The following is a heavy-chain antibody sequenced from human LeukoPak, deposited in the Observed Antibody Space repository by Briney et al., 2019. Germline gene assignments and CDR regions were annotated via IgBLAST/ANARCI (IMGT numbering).Heavy chain of an antibody. J-gene: IGHJ4*02. D-gene: IGHD2-15*01. CDR2: INQDGGEK. CDR1: GFTFSNYW. V-gene: IGHV3-7*01. CDR3: ARDPKGYCSGGSCYPGYYFDY. Sequence: PGGSLRLSCAASGFTFSNYWMTWVRQAPGKGLEWVANINQDGGEKYYVDSVKGRFTISRDNAKNSLYLQMNSLRAEDTAVYYCARDPKGYCSGGSCYPGYYFDYWGQGTLVTVSS.